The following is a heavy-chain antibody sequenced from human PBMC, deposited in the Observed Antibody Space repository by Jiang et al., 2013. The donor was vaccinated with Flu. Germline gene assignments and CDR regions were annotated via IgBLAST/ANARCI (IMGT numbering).Heavy chain of an antibody. V-gene: IGHV3-23*01. J-gene: IGHJ5*01. CDR1: GFTFSSHA. CDR2: ISAGSVSI. D-gene: IGHD2-2*01. Sequence: EGQLLESGGGLIQPAGSLRLSCAASGFTFSSHAMAWVRQAPGKGLEWVSGISAGSVSIFYADSVKGRFTISRDNSKNTVFLQMNSLRAEDTAVYFCAKFTSSAVGSNWF. CDR3: AKFTSSAVGSNWF.